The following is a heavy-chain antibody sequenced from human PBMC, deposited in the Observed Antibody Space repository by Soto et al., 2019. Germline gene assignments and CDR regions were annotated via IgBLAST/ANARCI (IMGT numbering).Heavy chain of an antibody. V-gene: IGHV4-34*01. CDR1: GGSVNGYY. D-gene: IGHD3-3*01. CDR2: INHTGGT. J-gene: IGHJ5*02. CDR3: ASPITVFGLLIPPFDT. Sequence: SETLSLTCAVYGGSVNGYYWNWIRQPPGKGLEWIGEINHTGGTHYNPSLKSRVTMSVDTSKNQFSLRLSSVTAADTSIYSCASPITVFGLLIPPFDTWGQGAQVTASS.